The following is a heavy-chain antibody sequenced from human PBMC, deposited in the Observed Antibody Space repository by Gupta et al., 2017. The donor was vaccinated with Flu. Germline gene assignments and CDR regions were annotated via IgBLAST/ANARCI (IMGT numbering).Heavy chain of an antibody. Sequence: QVQLQQWGAGLLKPSETLSLTCAVYGGSFSGYYWSWIRQPPGKGLEWIGEINHSGSTNYNPSLKSRVTISVDTSKNQFSLKLSSVTAADTAVYYCARARGWHFGSNWFDPWGQGTLVTVSS. CDR3: ARARGWHFGSNWFDP. CDR2: INHSGST. D-gene: IGHD3-3*02. J-gene: IGHJ5*02. V-gene: IGHV4-34*01. CDR1: GGSFSGYY.